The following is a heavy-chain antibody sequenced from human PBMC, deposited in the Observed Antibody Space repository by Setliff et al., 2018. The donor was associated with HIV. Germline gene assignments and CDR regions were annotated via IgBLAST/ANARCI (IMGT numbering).Heavy chain of an antibody. Sequence: SETLSLTCTVSGGSISTGGYSWGWIRQPPGKGPEWIGSITYSGSARYNPSLKSRVSISLDTSKNQFSLKLSSVTAADTAVYYCARGRGSYWGQGTLVTVSS. CDR1: GGSISTGGYS. V-gene: IGHV4-39*07. CDR3: ARGRGSY. J-gene: IGHJ4*02. D-gene: IGHD1-26*01. CDR2: ITYSGSA.